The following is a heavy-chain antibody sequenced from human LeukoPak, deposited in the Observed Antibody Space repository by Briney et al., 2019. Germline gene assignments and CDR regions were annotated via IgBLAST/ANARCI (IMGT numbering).Heavy chain of an antibody. J-gene: IGHJ4*02. Sequence: SETLSLTCSVSGGPITGSSYYWAWIRQPPGKGLEWIGSMYYSGSTYYNSSLKSRVTISEDTSKNQFSLELTSVTAADTAVYYCVRQYYDSTGYYYFDYWGQGTLVTVSS. CDR2: MYYSGST. CDR1: GGPITGSSYY. CDR3: VRQYYDSTGYYYFDY. V-gene: IGHV4-39*01. D-gene: IGHD3-22*01.